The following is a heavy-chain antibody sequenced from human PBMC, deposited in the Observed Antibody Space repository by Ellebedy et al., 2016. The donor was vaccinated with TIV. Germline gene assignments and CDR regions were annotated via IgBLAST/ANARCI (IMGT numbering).Heavy chain of an antibody. Sequence: AASVKVSCKASGYTFTSYGLSWVRQAPGQGLEWMGRINLSDGSTSYAQKYQGRVTMTEDTSADTAYMELSSLRSEDNAVYYCATHPLKQGVPSPKQSNVYYYYSYGMDVWGQGTTVTVSS. V-gene: IGHV1-46*01. CDR3: ATHPLKQGVPSPKQSNVYYYYSYGMDV. CDR2: INLSDGST. D-gene: IGHD2-8*01. J-gene: IGHJ6*02. CDR1: GYTFTSYG.